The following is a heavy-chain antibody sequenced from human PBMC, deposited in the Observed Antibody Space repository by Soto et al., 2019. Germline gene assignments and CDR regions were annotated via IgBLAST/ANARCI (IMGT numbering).Heavy chain of an antibody. D-gene: IGHD2-21*01. CDR1: GDSVSSGSHH. V-gene: IGHV4-61*03. Sequence: QVQLQESGPGLVRPSETLSLTCTVAGDSVSSGSHHWNWIRQAPGKVLEWIGSIYFTWSTHHNPSLKSRVTFSVDTSKNHVSLNLSSVSAAETAVYSCARDLVAIGGRVYAFDLWGQGTMVTVFS. CDR2: IYFTWST. J-gene: IGHJ3*01. CDR3: ARDLVAIGGRVYAFDL.